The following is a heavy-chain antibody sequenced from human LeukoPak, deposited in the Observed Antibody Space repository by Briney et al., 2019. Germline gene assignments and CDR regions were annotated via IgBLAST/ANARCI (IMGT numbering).Heavy chain of an antibody. V-gene: IGHV3-33*01. D-gene: IGHD3-9*01. CDR2: IWYDGSNK. Sequence: GGSLGLSCAVSGFTFSSYGMHWVRQAPGKGLEWVAVIWYDGSNKYYADSVKGRFTISRDNAKNSLYLQMNNLRVEDTAMYYCAGGTGFIIKDWGQGTLVTVSS. J-gene: IGHJ4*02. CDR1: GFTFSSYG. CDR3: AGGTGFIIKD.